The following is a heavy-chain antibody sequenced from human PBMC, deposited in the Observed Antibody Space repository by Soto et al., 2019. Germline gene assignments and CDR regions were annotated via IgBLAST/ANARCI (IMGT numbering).Heavy chain of an antibody. CDR1: GFTFGSYA. D-gene: IGHD3-9*01. CDR3: AKAPQNYDILTGSLFDY. V-gene: IGHV3-23*01. CDR2: ISGSGGST. Sequence: QPGGSLRLSCAASGFTFGSYAISWVRQAPGKGLEWVSAISGSGGSTYYADSVKGRFTISRDNSKNTLYLQMNSLRAEDTAVYYCAKAPQNYDILTGSLFDYWGQGTLVTVSS. J-gene: IGHJ4*02.